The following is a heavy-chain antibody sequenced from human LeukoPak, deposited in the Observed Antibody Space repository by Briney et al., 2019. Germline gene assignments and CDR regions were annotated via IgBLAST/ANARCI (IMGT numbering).Heavy chain of an antibody. CDR2: IRSSGIYK. V-gene: IGHV3-21*01. CDR1: GFIFSSYD. CDR3: ARSGVVTTLYGMDV. J-gene: IGHJ6*02. Sequence: GGSLRLSCAASGFIFSSYDMNWVRQAPGKGLEWVSSIRSSGIYKYYADSVKGRFTITRDNAKNSLYLQMNSLRAEDTAVFYCARSGVVTTLYGMDVWGQGTTVTVSS. D-gene: IGHD3-3*01.